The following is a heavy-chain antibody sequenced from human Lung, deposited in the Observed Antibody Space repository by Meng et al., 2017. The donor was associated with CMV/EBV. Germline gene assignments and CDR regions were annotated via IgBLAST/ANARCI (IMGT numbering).Heavy chain of an antibody. CDR1: GHFRTYA. Sequence: GHFRTYAISWVRQAPGQGLEWVGGIISIFGTANYAQRFQGRLTITTDESTSTAYMELSSLRSDDTAVFYCAIPRVGYCSASSCPPAYWGQGTLVTVSS. CDR2: IISIFGTA. CDR3: AIPRVGYCSASSCPPAY. D-gene: IGHD2-2*01. V-gene: IGHV1-69*05. J-gene: IGHJ4*02.